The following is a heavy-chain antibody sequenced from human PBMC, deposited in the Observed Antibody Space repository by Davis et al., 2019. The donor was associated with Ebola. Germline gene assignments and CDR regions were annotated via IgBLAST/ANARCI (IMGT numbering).Heavy chain of an antibody. Sequence: SVKVSCKASGGTFSSYAISWVRQAPGQGLEWMGGFIPIFGTANYAQKFQGRVTITADESTSTAYMELSSLRSEDTAVYYCARDRVYIGQLESMDVWGQGTTVTVSS. CDR2: FIPIFGTA. V-gene: IGHV1-69*13. CDR3: ARDRVYIGQLESMDV. CDR1: GGTFSSYA. J-gene: IGHJ6*02. D-gene: IGHD6-6*01.